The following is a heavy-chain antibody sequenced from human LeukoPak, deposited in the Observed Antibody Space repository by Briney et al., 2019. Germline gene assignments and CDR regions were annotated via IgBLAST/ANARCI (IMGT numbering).Heavy chain of an antibody. Sequence: GGSLRLSCAASGFTFSSYWMSWVRQAPGKGLEWVANIKQDGSEKYYVDSVKGRFTISRDNAKNSLYLQMNSLRAEDTAVYYCARDIHNEWFGESPYYFDYWGQGTLVTVSS. CDR2: IKQDGSEK. D-gene: IGHD3-10*01. V-gene: IGHV3-7*01. CDR3: ARDIHNEWFGESPYYFDY. CDR1: GFTFSSYW. J-gene: IGHJ4*02.